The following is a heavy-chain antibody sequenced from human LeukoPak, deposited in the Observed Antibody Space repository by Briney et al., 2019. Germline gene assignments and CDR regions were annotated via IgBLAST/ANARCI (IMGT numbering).Heavy chain of an antibody. V-gene: IGHV4-30-4*01. D-gene: IGHD3-10*01. Sequence: SETLSLTCTVSGGSISSGDSYWSWIRQPPGKVLEWIGYIYYSGSTYYNPSLKSRITISVDTSTNQFSLNLSSVTAADTAVYFCARISRGGAGSGSFDIWGQGTMVTVSS. CDR1: GGSISSGDSY. CDR2: IYYSGST. CDR3: ARISRGGAGSGSFDI. J-gene: IGHJ3*02.